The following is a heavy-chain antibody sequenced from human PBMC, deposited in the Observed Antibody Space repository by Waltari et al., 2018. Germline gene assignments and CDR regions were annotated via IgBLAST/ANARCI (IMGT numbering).Heavy chain of an antibody. J-gene: IGHJ5*02. CDR3: ARGGVPDYYGEGSYYRNWFDP. CDR1: GGSFSGYH. Sequence: QVQLKEWGEGTLKASETLSLTCAVFGGSFSGYHWTWIRQPPGKGLEWLGEINHGGVSNYKSSLKSRVTIVIDTSKNQFSLRLSSVTAADSAVYYCARGGVPDYYGEGSYYRNWFDPWGQGLMVTVSS. V-gene: IGHV4-34*01. D-gene: IGHD3-10*01. CDR2: INHGGVS.